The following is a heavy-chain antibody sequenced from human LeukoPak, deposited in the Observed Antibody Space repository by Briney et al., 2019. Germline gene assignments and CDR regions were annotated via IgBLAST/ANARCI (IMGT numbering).Heavy chain of an antibody. J-gene: IGHJ4*02. CDR3: ARGLPGSSWAIDY. CDR2: MNPNSGNT. Sequence: ASVKVSCKASGYTFTSYNINWVRQATGQGLEWMGWMNPNSGNTGYAQKFQGRVTITRNTSISTAYMELSSLRSEDTAVYYCARGLPGSSWAIDYWGQETLVTVSS. CDR1: GYTFTSYN. D-gene: IGHD6-13*01. V-gene: IGHV1-8*03.